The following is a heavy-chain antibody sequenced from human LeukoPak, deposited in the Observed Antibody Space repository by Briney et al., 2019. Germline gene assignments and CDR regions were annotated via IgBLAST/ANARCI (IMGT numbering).Heavy chain of an antibody. J-gene: IGHJ4*02. V-gene: IGHV4-39*07. Sequence: PSETLSLTCTVSGGSISSSSYYWGWIRQPPGKGLEWIGSIYYSGSTYYNPSLKSRVTISVDTSKNQFSLKLSSVTAADTAVYYCARMEGVQYSGYDGFSFYFDYWGQGTLVTVSS. CDR3: ARMEGVQYSGYDGFSFYFDY. CDR2: IYYSGST. CDR1: GGSISSSSYY. D-gene: IGHD5-12*01.